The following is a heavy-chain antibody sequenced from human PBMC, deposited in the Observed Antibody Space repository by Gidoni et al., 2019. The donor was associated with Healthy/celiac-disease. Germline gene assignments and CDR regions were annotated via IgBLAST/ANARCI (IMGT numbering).Heavy chain of an antibody. J-gene: IGHJ4*02. CDR3: ARGWGILEYSSSSDNFDY. V-gene: IGHV3-21*01. Sequence: EVQLVESGGGLVKPGGSLRLSCAASGFTFSSYSMNWVRQAPGKGLEWVSSISSSSSYRYDADSVKGRFTISRDNAKNSLYLQMNSLRAEDTAVYYCARGWGILEYSSSSDNFDYWGQGTLVTVSS. CDR1: GFTFSSYS. D-gene: IGHD6-6*01. CDR2: ISSSSSYR.